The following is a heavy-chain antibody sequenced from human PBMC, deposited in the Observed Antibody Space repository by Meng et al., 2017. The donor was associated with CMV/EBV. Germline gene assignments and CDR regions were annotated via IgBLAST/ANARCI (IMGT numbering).Heavy chain of an antibody. D-gene: IGHD6-6*01. CDR1: GFTFDDYA. V-gene: IGHV3-9*01. Sequence: GGSLRLSCAASGFTFDDYAMHWVRQAPGKGLEWVSGISWNSGSIGSADSVKGRFTISRDNAKNSLYLQMNSLRAEDTALYYCAKAAARSWFDPWGQGTLVTVSS. J-gene: IGHJ5*02. CDR3: AKAAARSWFDP. CDR2: ISWNSGSI.